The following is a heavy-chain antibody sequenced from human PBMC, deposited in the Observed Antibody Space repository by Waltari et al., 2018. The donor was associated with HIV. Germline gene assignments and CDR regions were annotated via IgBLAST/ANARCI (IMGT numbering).Heavy chain of an antibody. CDR2: IIPIFGTA. J-gene: IGHJ6*02. V-gene: IGHV1-69*01. CDR3: ARDQPWLAPHYYYYGMDV. CDR1: GGTFSSYA. Sequence: QVQLVQSGAEVKKPGSSVKVSCKASGGTFSSYAISWVRQAPGQGLEWMGVIIPIFGTANYAQKFQGRVTITADESTRTAYMELSSLSSEDTAVYYCARDQPWLAPHYYYYGMDVWGQGTTVTVSS. D-gene: IGHD6-19*01.